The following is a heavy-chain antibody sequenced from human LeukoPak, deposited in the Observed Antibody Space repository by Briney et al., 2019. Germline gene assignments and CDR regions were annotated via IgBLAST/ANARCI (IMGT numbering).Heavy chain of an antibody. CDR3: ARGGTNYYYGMDV. CDR2: ISGSGGST. CDR1: GFTFSSYA. V-gene: IGHV3-23*01. J-gene: IGHJ6*02. Sequence: PGGSLRLSCAASGFTFSSYAMSWVRQAPGKGLEWVSAISGSGGSTYYADSVKGRFTISRDNSKNTLYLQMNSLRAEDTAVYFCARGGTNYYYGMDVWGQGTTVTVSS.